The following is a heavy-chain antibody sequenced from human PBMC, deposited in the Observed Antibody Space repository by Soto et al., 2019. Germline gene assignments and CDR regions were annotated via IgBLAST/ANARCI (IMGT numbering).Heavy chain of an antibody. J-gene: IGHJ6*03. CDR2: IYYSGST. Sequence: TLSLTCTVSGGSISSGGYYWSWIRQHPGKGLEWIGYIYYSGSTYYNPSLKSRVTISVDTSKNQFSLKLSSVTAADTAVYYCAGGVGCSSTSCYAYYYYMDVWGKGTTVTVSS. V-gene: IGHV4-31*03. D-gene: IGHD2-2*01. CDR1: GGSISSGGYY. CDR3: AGGVGCSSTSCYAYYYYMDV.